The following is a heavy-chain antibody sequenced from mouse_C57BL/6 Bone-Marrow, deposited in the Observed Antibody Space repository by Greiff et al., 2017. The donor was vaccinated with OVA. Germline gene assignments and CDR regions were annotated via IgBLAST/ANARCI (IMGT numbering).Heavy chain of an antibody. CDR3: ARSPRWLLRMDY. V-gene: IGHV1-76*01. CDR2: IYPGSGNT. CDR1: GYTFTDYY. J-gene: IGHJ4*01. Sequence: QVQLKESGAELVRPGASVKLSCKASGYTFTDYYINWVKQRPGQGLEWIARIYPGSGNTYYNEKFKGKATLTAEKSSSTAYMQLSSLTSEDSAVYFCARSPRWLLRMDYWGQGTSVTVSS. D-gene: IGHD2-3*01.